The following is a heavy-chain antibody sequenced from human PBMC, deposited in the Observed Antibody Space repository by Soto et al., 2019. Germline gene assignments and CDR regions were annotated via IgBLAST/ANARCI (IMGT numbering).Heavy chain of an antibody. V-gene: IGHV5-10-1*01. CDR1: GYSFTSYW. Sequence: PGESLKISCKGSGYSFTSYWISWVRQMPGKGLEWMGRIDPSDSYTNYSPSFQGRVTISADKSISTAYLQWSSLKASDTAMYYCARLTRYSYGFDWFDPWGQGTLVTVSS. J-gene: IGHJ5*02. CDR3: ARLTRYSYGFDWFDP. CDR2: IDPSDSYT. D-gene: IGHD5-18*01.